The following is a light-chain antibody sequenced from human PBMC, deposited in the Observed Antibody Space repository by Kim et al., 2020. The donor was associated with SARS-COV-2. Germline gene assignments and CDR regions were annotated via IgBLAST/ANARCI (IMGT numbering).Light chain of an antibody. CDR3: SSYTSSSTLV. J-gene: IGLJ3*02. CDR1: RSDVGGYNY. Sequence: GQSITISCTGTRSDVGGYNYVSWYQHHPGKAPKLMIYDVSNRPSGVSNRFSGSRSGNTASLTISGLQAEDEADYYCSSYTSSSTLVFGGGTQLTVL. V-gene: IGLV2-14*03. CDR2: DVS.